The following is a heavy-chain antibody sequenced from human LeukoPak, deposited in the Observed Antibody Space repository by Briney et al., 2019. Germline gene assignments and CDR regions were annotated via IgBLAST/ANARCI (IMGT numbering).Heavy chain of an antibody. CDR3: VRGVPNYYDSSGEYLTYFQN. CDR1: GFGFNSFN. Sequence: GGSLRLSCAASGFGFNSFNMHWVRQAPGKGLEWVSSISPSGTGYIYYADSVRGRFIISRDNAMDSLYLQMNSLRAEDTAVYYCVRGVPNYYDSSGEYLTYFQNWGQGTPVTVSS. V-gene: IGHV3-21*06. D-gene: IGHD3-22*01. CDR2: ISPSGTGYI. J-gene: IGHJ1*01.